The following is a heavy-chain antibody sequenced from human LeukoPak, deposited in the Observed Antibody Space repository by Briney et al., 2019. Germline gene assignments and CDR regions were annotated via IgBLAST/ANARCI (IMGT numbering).Heavy chain of an antibody. CDR2: ISSSSSSYI. Sequence: PGGSLRLSCAASGFTFSSYSMNWVRQAPGKGLEWVSSISSSSSSYIYYADSVKGRFTISRDNAKNSLYLQMNSLRAEDTAVYYCARGPRSSEGWFDPWGQGTLVTVSS. V-gene: IGHV3-21*01. CDR3: ARGPRSSEGWFDP. J-gene: IGHJ5*02. D-gene: IGHD6-25*01. CDR1: GFTFSSYS.